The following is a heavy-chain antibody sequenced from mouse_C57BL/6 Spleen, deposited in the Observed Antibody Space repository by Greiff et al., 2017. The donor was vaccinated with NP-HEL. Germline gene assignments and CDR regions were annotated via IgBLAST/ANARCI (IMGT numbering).Heavy chain of an antibody. V-gene: IGHV5-6*01. Sequence: EVKLMESGGDLVKPGGSLKLSCAASGFTFSSYGMSWVRQTPDKRLEWVATISRGGSYTYYPASVKGRVTISRDNAKNTLYLQMSSLKSEDTAMYYCERDLLKYFDYWGQGTTLTVSS. CDR1: GFTFSSYG. D-gene: IGHD2-1*01. CDR3: ERDLLKYFDY. J-gene: IGHJ2*01. CDR2: ISRGGSYT.